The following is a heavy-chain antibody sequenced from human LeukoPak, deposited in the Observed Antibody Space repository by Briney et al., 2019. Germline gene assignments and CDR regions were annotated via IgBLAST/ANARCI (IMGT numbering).Heavy chain of an antibody. Sequence: SGTLSLTCAVYGGSFSGYYWSWIRQPPGKGLEWIGYIYYSGSTNYNPSLKSRVTISVDTSKNQFSLKLSSVTAADTAVYYCAGLGGDYEGYFDYWGQGTLVTVSS. J-gene: IGHJ4*02. V-gene: IGHV4-59*08. CDR3: AGLGGDYEGYFDY. D-gene: IGHD4-17*01. CDR1: GGSFSGYY. CDR2: IYYSGST.